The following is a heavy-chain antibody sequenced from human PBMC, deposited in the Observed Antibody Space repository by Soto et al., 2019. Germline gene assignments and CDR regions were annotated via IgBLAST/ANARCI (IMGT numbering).Heavy chain of an antibody. Sequence: GGSLRLSCAASGFTFSSYGMHWVRQAPGKGLEWVAVIWSDGSNKYYADSVKGRFTISRDNSKNTLYLQMNSLRAEDTAVYYCARDPAVTTPPYGMDVWGQGTTVTVSS. CDR2: IWSDGSNK. CDR1: GFTFSSYG. D-gene: IGHD4-4*01. J-gene: IGHJ6*02. CDR3: ARDPAVTTPPYGMDV. V-gene: IGHV3-33*01.